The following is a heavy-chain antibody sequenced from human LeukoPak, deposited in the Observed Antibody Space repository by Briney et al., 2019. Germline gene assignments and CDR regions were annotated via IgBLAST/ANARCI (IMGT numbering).Heavy chain of an antibody. V-gene: IGHV3-21*01. J-gene: IGHJ4*02. Sequence: PGGSLRLSCAASGFTFSSYSMNWVRQAPGKGLEWVSSISSSSSYIYYADSVKGRFTISRDNAKNSLYLQMNSLRAEDTAVYYCARVRSSGWYDYYFDYWGQGTLVTVSS. D-gene: IGHD6-19*01. CDR2: ISSSSSYI. CDR1: GFTFSSYS. CDR3: ARVRSSGWYDYYFDY.